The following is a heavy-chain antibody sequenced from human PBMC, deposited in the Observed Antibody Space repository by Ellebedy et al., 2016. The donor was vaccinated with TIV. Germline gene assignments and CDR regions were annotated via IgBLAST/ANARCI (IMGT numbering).Heavy chain of an antibody. CDR3: ARIYCSLGCNVLDRTDV. V-gene: IGHV1-69*10. J-gene: IGHJ6*02. CDR2: IITILDFT. D-gene: IGHD2-15*01. CDR1: GDVFSSYA. Sequence: AASVKVSCKAYGDVFSSYALNWVRQAPGHGLEWMGRIITILDFTYYAQKFQGRFTITADKSTSTAYMELRGLTSEDTAGYYCARIYCSLGCNVLDRTDVWGQGTTVTVSS.